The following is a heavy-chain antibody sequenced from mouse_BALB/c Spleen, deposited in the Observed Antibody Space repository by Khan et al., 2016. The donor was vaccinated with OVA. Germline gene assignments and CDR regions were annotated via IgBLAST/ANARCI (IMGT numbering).Heavy chain of an antibody. V-gene: IGHV3-8*02. CDR1: SDSITSGF. CDR3: ARSYGSWAMDY. CDR2: ITYSGNI. Sequence: EVELVESGPSFVKPSQTLSLSCSVTSDSITSGFWNWIRKFPGNKFEYLGYITYSGNIYYNPSLKSRISITRDTSKSQYYLQLNSVTTEDTATYYCARSYGSWAMDYWGQGTSVTVSS. D-gene: IGHD1-1*01. J-gene: IGHJ4*01.